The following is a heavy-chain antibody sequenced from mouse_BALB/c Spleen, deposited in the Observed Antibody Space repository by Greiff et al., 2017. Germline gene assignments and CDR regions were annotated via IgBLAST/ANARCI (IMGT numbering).Heavy chain of an antibody. D-gene: IGHD4-1*01. V-gene: IGHV1S34*01. CDR1: GYSFTGYY. CDR3: ARGSLTGNWYFDV. J-gene: IGHJ1*01. Sequence: LVKTGASVKISCKASGYSFTGYYMHWVKQSHGKSLEWIGYISCYNGATSYNQKFKGKATFTVDTSSSTAYMQFNSLTSEDSAVYYCARGSLTGNWYFDVWGAGTTVTVSS. CDR2: ISCYNGAT.